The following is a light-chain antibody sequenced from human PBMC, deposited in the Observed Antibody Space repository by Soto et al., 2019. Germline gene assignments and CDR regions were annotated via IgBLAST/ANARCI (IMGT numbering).Light chain of an antibody. Sequence: QSALTQPASVSGSPGQSITISCTGTSSDVGAYNYVSWYQQHPGKAPKLMIYDVSNRPSGVSNRFSGSKSGNTASLTISGLQAEDEADYYCSSYASTTPYVFGTGTKLTV. CDR1: SSDVGAYNY. V-gene: IGLV2-14*01. CDR2: DVS. CDR3: SSYASTTPYV. J-gene: IGLJ1*01.